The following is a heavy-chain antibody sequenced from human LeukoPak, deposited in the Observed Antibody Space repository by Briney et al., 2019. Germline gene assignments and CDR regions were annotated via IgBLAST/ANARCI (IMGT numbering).Heavy chain of an antibody. V-gene: IGHV1-24*01. D-gene: IGHD3-10*01. CDR1: GYTLTELS. J-gene: IGHJ4*02. Sequence: VASVKVSCKVSGYTLTELSMHWVRQAPGKGLEWMGGFDPEDGETIYAQKFQGRVTMTEDTSTDTAYMELSSLRAEDTAVYYCATVYSMVRGPVEYWGQGTLVTVSS. CDR3: ATVYSMVRGPVEY. CDR2: FDPEDGET.